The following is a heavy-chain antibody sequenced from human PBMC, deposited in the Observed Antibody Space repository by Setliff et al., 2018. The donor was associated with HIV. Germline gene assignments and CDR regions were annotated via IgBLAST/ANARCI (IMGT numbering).Heavy chain of an antibody. CDR1: GYTFTSYY. D-gene: IGHD3-3*01. J-gene: IGHJ3*02. CDR2: INPSGGT. Sequence: GASVKVSCKASGYTFTSYYIHWVRQAPGQGLEWMGRINPSGGTRYAQKFQGRVSMTRDTAISTAYMELSRLRSDDSAVYYCARLPFITIFGVLNGDDGFDIWGQGTMVTVSS. V-gene: IGHV1-2*02. CDR3: ARLPFITIFGVLNGDDGFDI.